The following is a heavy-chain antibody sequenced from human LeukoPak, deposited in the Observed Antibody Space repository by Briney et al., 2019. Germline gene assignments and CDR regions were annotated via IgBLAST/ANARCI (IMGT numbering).Heavy chain of an antibody. CDR3: ARAWGTAGYDSSGYYSFHWFDP. CDR1: GGSISSGSYY. Sequence: PSEALSLTCTVSGGSISSGSYYWSWIRQPAGKGLEWIGRIYTSGSTNYNPSLKSRVTISVDTSKNQFSLKLSSVTAADTAVYYCARAWGTAGYDSSGYYSFHWFDPWGQGTLVTVSS. CDR2: IYTSGST. J-gene: IGHJ5*02. D-gene: IGHD3-22*01. V-gene: IGHV4-61*02.